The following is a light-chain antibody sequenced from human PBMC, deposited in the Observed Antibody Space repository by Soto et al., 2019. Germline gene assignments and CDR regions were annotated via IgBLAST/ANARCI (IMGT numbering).Light chain of an antibody. V-gene: IGKV1-5*03. CDR2: KAS. CDR1: QSISSW. Sequence: DIVLTQSPATLSASLGERVTLSCRASQSISSWLAWYQQKPGKAPKLLIYKASSLDSGVPARFSGSGSGTDFTLTISSLEPDDFAVYYCQQYNSYLWTFGQGTKVDIK. CDR3: QQYNSYLWT. J-gene: IGKJ1*01.